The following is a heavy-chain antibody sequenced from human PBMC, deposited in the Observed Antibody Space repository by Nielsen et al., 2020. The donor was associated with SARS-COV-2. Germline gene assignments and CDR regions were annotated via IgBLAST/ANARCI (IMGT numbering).Heavy chain of an antibody. Sequence: GESLKISCAASGFTFSSYAMHWVRQAPGKGLEWVAVISYDGSNKYYADSVKGRFTISRDNSKNTLYLQMNSLRAEDTAVYYCARGRYCSSTSCYPPAHVWGQGTTVTVSS. CDR2: ISYDGSNK. CDR3: ARGRYCSSTSCYPPAHV. CDR1: GFTFSSYA. V-gene: IGHV3-30-3*01. J-gene: IGHJ6*02. D-gene: IGHD2-2*01.